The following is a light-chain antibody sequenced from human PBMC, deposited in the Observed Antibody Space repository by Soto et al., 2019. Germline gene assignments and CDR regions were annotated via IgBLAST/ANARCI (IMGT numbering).Light chain of an antibody. CDR2: AAS. CDR1: QDIRTF. V-gene: IGKV1-27*01. Sequence: DLQMTQFPSSLSASVGDRVTITCRASQDIRTFLAWYQQRPGKVPKLLIYAASTLQSGVSSRFSGSGPGTDFTLIISSLQPEDVATYYCQKYNIAPWTFGHGTRVEI. CDR3: QKYNIAPWT. J-gene: IGKJ1*01.